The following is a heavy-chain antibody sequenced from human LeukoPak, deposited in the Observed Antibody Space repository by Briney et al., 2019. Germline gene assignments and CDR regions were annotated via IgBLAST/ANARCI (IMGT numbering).Heavy chain of an antibody. V-gene: IGHV3-11*04. Sequence: GGSLRLSCAASGFTFSDYYMSWVRQAPGKGLEWLSYISSSGRTIYYADSVKGRFTVSRDNAQNSLYLQIYSLTADDTAVYYCTRHHTDGYNFWYWGPGALVTVSS. CDR1: GFTFSDYY. D-gene: IGHD5-24*01. J-gene: IGHJ4*02. CDR2: ISSSGRTI. CDR3: TRHHTDGYNFWY.